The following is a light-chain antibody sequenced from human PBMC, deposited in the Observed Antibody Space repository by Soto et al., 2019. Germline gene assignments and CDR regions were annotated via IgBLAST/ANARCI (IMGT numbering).Light chain of an antibody. CDR3: SSYTSSSTVV. Sequence: QSALTQPASVSGSPGQTITISCTGTSSDVGAYNYVSWYQQHPGKAPKLMIYEDSDRPSGLSNRFSGSKSGNTASLTISGLQADDADYYCRSSYTSSSTVVFGGGTKLTVL. J-gene: IGLJ2*01. V-gene: IGLV2-14*01. CDR1: SSDVGAYNY. CDR2: EDS.